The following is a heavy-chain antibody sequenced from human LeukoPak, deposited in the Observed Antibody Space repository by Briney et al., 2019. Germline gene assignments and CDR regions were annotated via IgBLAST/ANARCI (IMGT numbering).Heavy chain of an antibody. CDR3: AKDRQSYYYDSSGQGYFDY. CDR2: ISGSGGST. Sequence: PGGSLRLSCAPSGFTFSRHGMHWVRQAPGKELEWVSAISGSGGSTYYADSVKGRFTISRDNSKNTLYLQMNSLRAEDTAVYYCAKDRQSYYYDSSGQGYFDYWGQGTLVTVSP. V-gene: IGHV3-23*01. CDR1: GFTFSRHG. J-gene: IGHJ4*02. D-gene: IGHD3-22*01.